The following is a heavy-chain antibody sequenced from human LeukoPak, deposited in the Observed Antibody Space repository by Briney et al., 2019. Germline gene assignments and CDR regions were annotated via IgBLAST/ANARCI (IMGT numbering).Heavy chain of an antibody. CDR2: IYTSGST. J-gene: IGHJ4*02. D-gene: IGHD3-10*01. V-gene: IGHV4-4*07. CDR1: GGSISSYY. Sequence: PSETLSLTCTVSGGSISSYYWTWIRQPAGKGLEWIGRIYTSGSTNYNPSLKSRVTMSVDMSKNQFSLKLSSVTAADTAVYYCARATMVRGVITHFDYWGQGTLVTVSS. CDR3: ARATMVRGVITHFDY.